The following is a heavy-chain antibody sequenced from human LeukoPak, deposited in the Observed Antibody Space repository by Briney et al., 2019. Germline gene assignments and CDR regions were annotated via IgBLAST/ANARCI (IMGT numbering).Heavy chain of an antibody. D-gene: IGHD1-14*01. V-gene: IGHV3-30-3*01. CDR3: ARLPPTGRNIGYYYYGMDV. CDR2: ISYDGSNK. J-gene: IGHJ6*02. CDR1: GFTFSSYA. Sequence: PGGSLRLSCAASGFTFSSYAMHWVRQAPGKGLEWVAVISYDGSNKYYADSVKGRFTISRDNSKNTLYLQMNSLRAEDTAVYYCARLPPTGRNIGYYYYGMDVWGQGTTVTVSS.